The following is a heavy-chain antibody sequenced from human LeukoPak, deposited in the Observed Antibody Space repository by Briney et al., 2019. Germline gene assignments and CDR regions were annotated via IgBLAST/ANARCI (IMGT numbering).Heavy chain of an antibody. CDR2: IIPIFGTA. J-gene: IGHJ6*02. CDR3: ATSITISHRYGMDV. V-gene: IGHV1-69*05. D-gene: IGHD3-9*01. CDR1: GGTFSSYA. Sequence: ASVKVSCKASGGTFSSYAISWVRQAPGQGLEWMGGIIPIFGTANYAQKFQGRVTITTDESTSTAYMELSSLRSEDTAVYYCATSITISHRYGMDVWAKGPRSPSP.